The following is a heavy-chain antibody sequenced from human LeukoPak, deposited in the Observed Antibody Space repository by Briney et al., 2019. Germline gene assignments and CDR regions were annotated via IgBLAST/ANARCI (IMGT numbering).Heavy chain of an antibody. Sequence: GGSLRLSCAASGFTFSSYEMNWVRQAPGKGLEWVSYNSSSGSTIYYADSVKGRFTISRDNAKNSLYLQMNSLRAEDTAVYYCARGFGYSSSQTFDYWGQGTLVTVSS. D-gene: IGHD6-6*01. CDR2: NSSSGSTI. J-gene: IGHJ4*02. CDR3: ARGFGYSSSQTFDY. V-gene: IGHV3-48*03. CDR1: GFTFSSYE.